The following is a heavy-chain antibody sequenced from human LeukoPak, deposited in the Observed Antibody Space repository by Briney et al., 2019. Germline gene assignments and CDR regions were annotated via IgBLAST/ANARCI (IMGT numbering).Heavy chain of an antibody. Sequence: GGSLRLSCAASGFSFSNYWMSWVRQGPGKGLEWVANIKQDGIEKRYVDSVKGRFTTSRDNAKNSLYLQMNSLRAEDTAVYYCARVPHSSGRYSHPWGQGTLVTVSS. CDR1: GFSFSNYW. D-gene: IGHD6-19*01. J-gene: IGHJ5*02. V-gene: IGHV3-7*03. CDR3: ARVPHSSGRYSHP. CDR2: IKQDGIEK.